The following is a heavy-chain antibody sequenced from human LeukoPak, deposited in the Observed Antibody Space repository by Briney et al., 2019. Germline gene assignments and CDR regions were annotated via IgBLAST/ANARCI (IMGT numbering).Heavy chain of an antibody. CDR2: IRSSGGAT. J-gene: IGHJ4*02. D-gene: IGHD3-22*01. Sequence: GGSLRLSCAASGFTFSSYAMGWVRQAPGKGLEWVSGIRSSGGATYYADSVRGRFTISRDNSKNTLYLQMNSLRAEDTAVYYCAKGHTYYYDSSGYPPVVYFDYWGQGTLVTVSS. V-gene: IGHV3-23*01. CDR1: GFTFSSYA. CDR3: AKGHTYYYDSSGYPPVVYFDY.